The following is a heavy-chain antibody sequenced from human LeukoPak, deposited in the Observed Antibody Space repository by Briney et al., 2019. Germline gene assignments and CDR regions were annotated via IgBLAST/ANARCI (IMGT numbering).Heavy chain of an antibody. V-gene: IGHV4-59*01. J-gene: IGHJ5*02. CDR3: SRQKTAYDILTGPAPFDP. D-gene: IGHD3-9*01. CDR1: GGSISSYY. CDR2: IYYSGRT. Sequence: SETLSLSCTVSGGSISSYYWSWIRQPPGKGLELIVYIYYSGRTNYNPSLKSRVTISVDTSKNQFSLKLSSVTAADTAVYYFSRQKTAYDILTGPAPFDPWGQGTLVTVSS.